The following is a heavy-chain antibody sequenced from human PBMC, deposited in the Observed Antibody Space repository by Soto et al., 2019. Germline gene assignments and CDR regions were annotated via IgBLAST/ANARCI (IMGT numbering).Heavy chain of an antibody. CDR1: GGTFRSYS. D-gene: IGHD2-15*01. J-gene: IGHJ6*02. V-gene: IGHV1-69*13. CDR2: IIPIFGTA. CDR3: ARPRLPSGYCSGGSCYRNYYYGMDV. Sequence: SVKVSCKASGGTFRSYSISWVLQAPGQGLEWMGGIIPIFGTANYAQKFQGRVTITADESTSTAYMELSSLRSEDTAVYYCARPRLPSGYCSGGSCYRNYYYGMDVWGQGTTVTVSS.